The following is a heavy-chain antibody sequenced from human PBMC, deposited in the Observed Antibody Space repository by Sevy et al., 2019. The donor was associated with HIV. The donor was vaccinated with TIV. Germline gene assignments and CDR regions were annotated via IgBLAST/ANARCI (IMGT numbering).Heavy chain of an antibody. Sequence: GGSLRLSCAASGFTFSSYGMHWVRQAPGKGLEWVAVIWYDGSNKYYADSVKGRFTISRDNFKNTLYLQMNSLRAEDTAVYYCARDQDITIFGLEDWGQGTLVTVSS. D-gene: IGHD3-3*01. CDR2: IWYDGSNK. CDR3: ARDQDITIFGLED. V-gene: IGHV3-33*01. J-gene: IGHJ4*02. CDR1: GFTFSSYG.